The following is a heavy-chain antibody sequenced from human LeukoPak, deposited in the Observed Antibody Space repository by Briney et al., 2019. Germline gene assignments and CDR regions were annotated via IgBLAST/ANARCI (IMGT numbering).Heavy chain of an antibody. CDR1: GGSFSDSF. CDR2: INHSGST. Sequence: ASETLSLTCAVYGGSFSDSFWSWIRQPPGKGLEWIGEINHSGSTNYNPSLKSRVTISVDTSKNQFSLKLHSVTAADTAVYYCARGELLATVVTPGGLNWFDSWGQGTLVTVSS. CDR3: ARGELLATVVTPGGLNWFDS. J-gene: IGHJ5*01. V-gene: IGHV4-34*01. D-gene: IGHD4-23*01.